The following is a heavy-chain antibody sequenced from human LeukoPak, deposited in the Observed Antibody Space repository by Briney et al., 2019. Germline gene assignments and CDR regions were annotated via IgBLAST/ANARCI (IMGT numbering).Heavy chain of an antibody. Sequence: PSETLSLTCTVSGGSISSSSYYWGWFRQPPGKGLEWIGSIYYSGSTYYHPSLKSRVTISVDTSKNQFSLKLSSVTAADTAVYYCARDRAYYGSGSPWGQGTLVTVSS. V-gene: IGHV4-39*07. CDR1: GGSISSSSYY. CDR3: ARDRAYYGSGSP. D-gene: IGHD3-10*01. CDR2: IYYSGST. J-gene: IGHJ5*02.